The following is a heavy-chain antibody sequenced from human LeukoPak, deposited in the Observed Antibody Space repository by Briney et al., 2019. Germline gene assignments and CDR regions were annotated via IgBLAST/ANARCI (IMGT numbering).Heavy chain of an antibody. V-gene: IGHV3-23*01. Sequence: ETLSLTCTVSGGSISSYYWSWIRQPPGKGLEWVSAISGSGGSTYYADSVKGRFTISRDNSKNTLYLQMNSLRAEDTAVYYCAKEGELGSFDYWGQGTLVTVSS. CDR2: ISGSGGST. CDR3: AKEGELGSFDY. CDR1: GGSISSYY. D-gene: IGHD1-26*01. J-gene: IGHJ4*02.